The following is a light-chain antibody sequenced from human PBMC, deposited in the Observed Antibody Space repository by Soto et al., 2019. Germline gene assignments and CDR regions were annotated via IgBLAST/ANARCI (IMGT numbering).Light chain of an antibody. CDR2: EVS. V-gene: IGLV2-8*01. J-gene: IGLJ3*02. CDR1: SSDVADYNY. CDR3: SSCAGSNNVV. Sequence: QSALTQPPSASGSPGQSVTISCTGTSSDVADYNYVSWYQQYPGKAPKLMIYEVSKRPSGVPDRCSGSKSGNTASLTVARLQAEDEADYYSSSCAGSNNVVFGAGTKLTVL.